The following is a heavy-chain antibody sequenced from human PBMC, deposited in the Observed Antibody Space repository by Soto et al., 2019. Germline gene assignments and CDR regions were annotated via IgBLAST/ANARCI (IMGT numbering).Heavy chain of an antibody. CDR3: ARDREGSAVVATIPHYYYYMDV. D-gene: IGHD5-12*01. CDR1: GFTFSAYY. CDR2: ISSRGSTI. Sequence: QVQLVESGGGLVRPGGPRRPSCAASGFTFSAYYMSWIRQAPGKGREGVSYISSRGSTIYYADSVKGRFTTSRDNAKNSLYLQMNSLRAEDTAVYYCARDREGSAVVATIPHYYYYMDVWGKGTTVTVSS. J-gene: IGHJ6*03. V-gene: IGHV3-11*01.